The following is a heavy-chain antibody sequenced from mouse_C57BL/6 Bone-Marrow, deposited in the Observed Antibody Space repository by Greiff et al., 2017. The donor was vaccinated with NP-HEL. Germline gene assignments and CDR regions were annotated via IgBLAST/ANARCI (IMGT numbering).Heavy chain of an antibody. CDR2: IYPRSGNP. Sequence: QVQLQQSGAELARPGASVKLSCKASGYTFTSYGLSWVKQRTGQGLEWIGEIYPRSGNPYYNEKFKGKATLTADKSSSTAYMELRSLTSEDSAVYFCARRTTVVPCDDWGQGTTLTVAA. J-gene: IGHJ2*01. CDR3: ARRTTVVPCDD. D-gene: IGHD1-1*01. CDR1: GYTFTSYG. V-gene: IGHV1-81*01.